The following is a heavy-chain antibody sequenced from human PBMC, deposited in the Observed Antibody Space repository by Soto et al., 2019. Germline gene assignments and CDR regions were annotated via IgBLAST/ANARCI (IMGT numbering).Heavy chain of an antibody. CDR1: GFTFSSYS. CDR3: AGDSSTAGGLFDY. D-gene: IGHD2-2*01. CDR2: ISSSSSYI. Sequence: EVQLVESGGGLVKPGGSLRLSCAASGFTFSSYSMNWVRQAPGKGLEWVSSISSSSSYIYYADSVKGRFTISRDNAKNSLYLQMNSLRAEDTAVYYCAGDSSTAGGLFDYWGQGTLVTVSS. J-gene: IGHJ4*02. V-gene: IGHV3-21*01.